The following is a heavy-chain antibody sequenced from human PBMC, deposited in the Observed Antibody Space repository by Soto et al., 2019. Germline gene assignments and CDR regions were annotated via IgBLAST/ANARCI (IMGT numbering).Heavy chain of an antibody. D-gene: IGHD2-15*01. CDR2: IRGRGGST. Sequence: GGSLRLSCAASGFTFSSYAMRWVRQAPGMGLGWVSAIRGRGGSTYYADCVKGRFTSSRDNSKNTLYLQMNSLRAEDTAVYYCAKGVYCRGGSCYGEYYYYYGMDVWGQGTTVTVSS. CDR3: AKGVYCRGGSCYGEYYYYYGMDV. CDR1: GFTFSSYA. V-gene: IGHV3-23*01. J-gene: IGHJ6*02.